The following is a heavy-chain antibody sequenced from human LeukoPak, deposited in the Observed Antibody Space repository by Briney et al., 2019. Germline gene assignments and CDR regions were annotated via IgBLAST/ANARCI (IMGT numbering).Heavy chain of an antibody. CDR3: ARELWGDYYGMDV. D-gene: IGHD2-21*01. CDR2: IYYSGST. CDR1: GGSVSSGGYY. J-gene: IGHJ6*02. V-gene: IGHV4-61*08. Sequence: SETLSLTCTVSGGSVSSGGYYWSWIRQPPGKGLEWIGYIYYSGSTNYNPSLKSRVTISVDTSKNQFSLKLASVNTAVYYCARELWGDYYGMDVWDQGTTVTVSS.